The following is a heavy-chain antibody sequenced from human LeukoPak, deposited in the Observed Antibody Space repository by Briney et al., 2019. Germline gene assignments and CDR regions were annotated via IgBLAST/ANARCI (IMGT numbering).Heavy chain of an antibody. D-gene: IGHD1-26*01. CDR2: IGASGGGDT. J-gene: IGHJ4*02. CDR3: AKVQRSLIVGAIYFDY. CDR1: GFTFGSYA. V-gene: IGHV3-23*01. Sequence: PGGSLRLSCAASGFTFGSYAMTWVRRSPGKGLEWVATIGASGGGDTYYAVSVKGRFTISRDNSKTTLYLQMNSLRAEDTAVYYCAKVQRSLIVGAIYFDYWGQGTLVTVSS.